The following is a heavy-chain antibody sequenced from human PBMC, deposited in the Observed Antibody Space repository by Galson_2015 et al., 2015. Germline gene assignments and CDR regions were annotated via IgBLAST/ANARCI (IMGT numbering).Heavy chain of an antibody. CDR2: ITPIFAKA. V-gene: IGHV1-69*06. CDR3: ARGSQDCNTHTCPYNY. D-gene: IGHD2/OR15-2a*01. Sequence: SVKVSCKASGGTFVSHAINWVRQAPGQGLEWMGGITPIFAKASYAEKLQGRVTITADKSTNTAYMELSSLRSEDTAIYYCARGSQDCNTHTCPYNYWGLGTLVTVSS. J-gene: IGHJ4*02. CDR1: GGTFVSHA.